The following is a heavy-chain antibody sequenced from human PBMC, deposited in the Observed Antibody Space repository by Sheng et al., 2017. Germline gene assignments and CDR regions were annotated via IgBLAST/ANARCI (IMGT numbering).Heavy chain of an antibody. J-gene: IGHJ4*02. CDR2: ISYDGSNK. CDR1: GFTFSSYA. Sequence: QVQLVESGGGVVQPGRSLRLSCAASGFTFSSYAMHWVRQAPGKGLEWVAVISYDGSNKYYADSVKGRFTISRDNSKNTLYLQMNSLRAEDTAVYYCARDLVTMIVVAPGDYWGQGTLVTVSS. D-gene: IGHD3-22*01. CDR3: ARDLVTMIVVAPGDY. V-gene: IGHV3-30*04.